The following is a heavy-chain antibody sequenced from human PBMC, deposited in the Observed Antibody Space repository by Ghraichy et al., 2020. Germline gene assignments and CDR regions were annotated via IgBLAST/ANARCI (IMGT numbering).Heavy chain of an antibody. V-gene: IGHV4-59*01. J-gene: IGHJ4*02. D-gene: IGHD5-18*01. CDR2: IYYSGST. Sequence: SETLSLTCTVSGGSISSYYWSWIRQPPGKGLEWIGYIYYSGSTNYNPSLKSRVTISVDTSKNQFSLKLRSVTAADTAVYYCARGTAMVFHYFDYWGQGTLVTVSS. CDR1: GGSISSYY. CDR3: ARGTAMVFHYFDY.